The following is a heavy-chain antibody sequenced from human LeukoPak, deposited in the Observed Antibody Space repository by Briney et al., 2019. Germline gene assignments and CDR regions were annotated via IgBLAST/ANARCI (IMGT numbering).Heavy chain of an antibody. D-gene: IGHD6-19*01. J-gene: IGHJ5*02. CDR2: INHSGST. V-gene: IGHV4-34*01. CDR1: GGSFSGYY. CDR3: ASCSLAVAAPRWFDP. Sequence: SETLSLTCAVYGGSFSGYYWSWFRQPPGKGLEWIGEINHSGSTNYNPSLKSRVTISVDTSKNQFSLKLSSVTAADTAVYYCASCSLAVAAPRWFDPWGQGTLVTVSS.